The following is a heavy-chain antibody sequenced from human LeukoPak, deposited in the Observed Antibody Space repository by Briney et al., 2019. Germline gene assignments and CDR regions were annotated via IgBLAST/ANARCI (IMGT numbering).Heavy chain of an antibody. CDR3: ARDLFDY. J-gene: IGHJ4*02. CDR2: IKQDGSAE. V-gene: IGHV3-7*01. CDR1: GFTISNYW. Sequence: GGSLRLSCAVSGFTISNYWMSWVRQAPGKGLEWVATIKQDGSAEFYVDSVKGRFTISRDSAKNSLYLQMNSPRDDDTAVYYCARDLFDYWGQGTLVTVSS.